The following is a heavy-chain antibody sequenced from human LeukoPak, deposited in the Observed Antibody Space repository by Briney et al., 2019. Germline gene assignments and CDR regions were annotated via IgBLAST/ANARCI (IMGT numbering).Heavy chain of an antibody. V-gene: IGHV4-59*01. CDR2: ICYSGST. CDR3: ARGRPRAYYYYGMDL. J-gene: IGHJ6*02. CDR1: GGSISSYY. Sequence: SETLSLTCTVSGGSISSYYWSWIRQPPGKGLEWIGYICYSGSTNYNPSLKSRVTISVDTSKNQFSLKLSSVTAADTAVYYCARGRPRAYYYYGMDLWGQGTTVTVSS.